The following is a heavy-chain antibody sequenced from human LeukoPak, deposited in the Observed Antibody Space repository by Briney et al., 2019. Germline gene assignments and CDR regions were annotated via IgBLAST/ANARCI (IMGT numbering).Heavy chain of an antibody. V-gene: IGHV3-23*01. CDR3: AKDLFPSYYGPSVSPGY. J-gene: IGHJ4*02. Sequence: PGGSLRLSCTASGFTFSSYAMSWVRQAPGKGLEWVSAISGSGGSTYYADSVKGRFTISRDNSKNTLYLQMNSLRAEDTAVYYCAKDLFPSYYGPSVSPGYWGQGTLVTVSS. CDR2: ISGSGGST. CDR1: GFTFSSYA. D-gene: IGHD3-10*01.